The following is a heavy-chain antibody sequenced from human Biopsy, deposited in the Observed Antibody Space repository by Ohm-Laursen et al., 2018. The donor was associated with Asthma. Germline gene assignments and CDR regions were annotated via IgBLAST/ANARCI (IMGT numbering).Heavy chain of an antibody. CDR1: GYTFTGYY. D-gene: IGHD1-7*01. CDR3: AREGITGTTAWFDP. CDR2: INPNSGGT. V-gene: IGHV1-2*06. J-gene: IGHJ5*02. Sequence: ASVKVSCKASGYTFTGYYMHWVRQAPGQGLEWMGRINPNSGGTNYAQKFRGRVTMTRDTSISTAYMELSRLRSDDTAVYYCAREGITGTTAWFDPWGQGTLVTVSS.